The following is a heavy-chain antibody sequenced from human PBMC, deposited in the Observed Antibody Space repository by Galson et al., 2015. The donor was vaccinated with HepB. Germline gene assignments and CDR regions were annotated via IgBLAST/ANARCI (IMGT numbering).Heavy chain of an antibody. CDR1: GFTFSTYV. D-gene: IGHD3-22*01. Sequence: SLRLSCAASGFTFSTYVMSWVRQAPGKRLEWVSSISGNSASRYHADSVKGRFTISRDNSKNTLYLQMNSLRAEDTAVYYCAKDLAYDPYWGRGILVTVSS. CDR3: AKDLAYDPY. CDR2: ISGNSASR. J-gene: IGHJ4*02. V-gene: IGHV3-23*01.